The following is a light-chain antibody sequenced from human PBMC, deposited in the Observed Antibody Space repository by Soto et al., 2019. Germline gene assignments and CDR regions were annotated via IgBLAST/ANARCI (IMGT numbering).Light chain of an antibody. J-gene: IGKJ1*01. CDR1: QNINSW. CDR3: QQYNTYPWT. Sequence: EIQMTQSPSTLSASVGDRVTITCRASQNINSWLAWYQQQSGKAPKVLIYKASSLESGVPSRFSGSGSGTEFTLTISSLQPDDFATYYCQQYNTYPWTFGQGTNVEIK. CDR2: KAS. V-gene: IGKV1-5*03.